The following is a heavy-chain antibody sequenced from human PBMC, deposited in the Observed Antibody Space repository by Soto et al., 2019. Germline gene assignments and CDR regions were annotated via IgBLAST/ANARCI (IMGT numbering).Heavy chain of an antibody. Sequence: EVQLLEAGGGLVQPGGSLRLSCAASGFTFSSYAMRWVRQAPGKGLEWVSAVSGSGGSTYYADSVKGRFPVSRDNSKNTLYPQMNSLRAEDTAVYYCARRGPGTYFDYWGQGTLVTVSS. D-gene: IGHD6-13*01. CDR1: GFTFSSYA. J-gene: IGHJ4*02. CDR3: ARRGPGTYFDY. CDR2: VSGSGGST. V-gene: IGHV3-23*01.